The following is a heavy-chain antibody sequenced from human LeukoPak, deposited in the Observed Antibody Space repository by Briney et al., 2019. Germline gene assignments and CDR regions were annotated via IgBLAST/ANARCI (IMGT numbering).Heavy chain of an antibody. CDR1: GGSISSYY. CDR2: IYYSGST. V-gene: IGHV4-59*08. D-gene: IGHD3-3*01. J-gene: IGHJ6*02. CDR3: ARSTYYDFWSGYSEWYYYGMDV. Sequence: PSETLSLTCTVSGGSISSYYWSWIRQPPGKGLEWIGYIYYSGSTNYNPSLKSRVTISVDTSKNQFSLKLSSVTAADTAVYYCARSTYYDFWSGYSEWYYYGMDVWGQGTTVTVS.